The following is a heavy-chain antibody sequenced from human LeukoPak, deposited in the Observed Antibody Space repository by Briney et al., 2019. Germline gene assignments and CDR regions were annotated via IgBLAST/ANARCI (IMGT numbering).Heavy chain of an antibody. V-gene: IGHV1-46*01. CDR2: INPSGGST. CDR1: GYTFTSYY. D-gene: IGHD6-19*01. Sequence: GASVKVSCKAPGYTFTSYYMHWVRQAPGQGLEWMGIINPSGGSTNYAQKFQGRVTMTRDMSTSTVYMELSSLRSEDTAVYYCARDGVAGVYYFDYWGQGTLVTVSS. J-gene: IGHJ4*02. CDR3: ARDGVAGVYYFDY.